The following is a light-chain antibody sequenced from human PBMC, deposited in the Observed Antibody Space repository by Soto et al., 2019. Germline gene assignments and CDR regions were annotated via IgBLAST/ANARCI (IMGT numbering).Light chain of an antibody. CDR3: QQSYSTPRT. J-gene: IGKJ2*01. Sequence: DIQMTQSPSSLSASVGDRVTITCRASQSISSNLNWYQQNPGKAPKLLIYAASSLQSGVPSRFNGSGSGTDFTLTISSLQPEDFATYYCQQSYSTPRTFGQGTKLEIK. CDR2: AAS. V-gene: IGKV1-39*01. CDR1: QSISSN.